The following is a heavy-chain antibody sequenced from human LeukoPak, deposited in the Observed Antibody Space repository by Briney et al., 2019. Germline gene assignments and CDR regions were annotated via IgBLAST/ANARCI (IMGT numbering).Heavy chain of an antibody. D-gene: IGHD2-2*01. CDR2: ISGSGGTT. Sequence: GGSLRLSCAASGFASGFTFSDYAVSWVRQAPGRGLEWVSTISGSGGTTYYADSVRGRFTFSRDNSKNTLYLQMNSLRAEDTAVYYCAINRYQLLLYPGGGAFDIWGQGTMVTVSS. J-gene: IGHJ3*02. V-gene: IGHV3-23*01. CDR1: GFTFSDYA. CDR3: AINRYQLLLYPGGGAFDI.